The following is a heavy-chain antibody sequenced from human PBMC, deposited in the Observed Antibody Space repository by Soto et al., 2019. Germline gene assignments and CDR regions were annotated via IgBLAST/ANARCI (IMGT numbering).Heavy chain of an antibody. V-gene: IGHV3-23*01. CDR1: GFTFRSYA. Sequence: EVQLLESGGGLVQPGGSLRLSCAASGFTFRSYAMRWVRQAPVKGLEWVSAISGSGDSTYYADSVKGRFTISRDNSKNTLYLQMNSLRAEDTAVYYCARRGSGSDYDYWGQGTLVTVSS. CDR3: ARRGSGSDYDY. J-gene: IGHJ4*02. D-gene: IGHD1-26*01. CDR2: ISGSGDST.